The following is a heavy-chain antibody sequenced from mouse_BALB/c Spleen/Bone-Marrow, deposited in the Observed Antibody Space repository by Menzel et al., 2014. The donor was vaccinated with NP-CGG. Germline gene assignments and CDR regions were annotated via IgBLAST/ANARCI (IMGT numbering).Heavy chain of an antibody. D-gene: IGHD1-1*02. J-gene: IGHJ3*01. CDR2: INPNTDYT. Sequence: QVQLPQSGAELAKPGASVKMSCKASGYTFTSYWMHWVKQRPGQGLEWIGYINPNTDYTEYNQKSKDKATLTADKSSSTDYMQMISLTSGDSTVYFCARYGPRAYWGQGTLVTVSA. V-gene: IGHV1-7*01. CDR1: GYTFTSYW. CDR3: ARYGPRAY.